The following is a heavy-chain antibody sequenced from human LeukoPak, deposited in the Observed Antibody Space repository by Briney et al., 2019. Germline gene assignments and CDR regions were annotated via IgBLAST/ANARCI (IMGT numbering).Heavy chain of an antibody. Sequence: GRSLRLSCAASGFTFSSYAMHWVRQAPGKGLEWVAVISYDGRNKYYADSVKGRFTISRDNSKNTQYVQMNSLRVEDTAVYHCARAKEDRSGRNDAFDVWGQGTMVTVSS. CDR1: GFTFSSYA. CDR2: ISYDGRNK. D-gene: IGHD3-22*01. CDR3: ARAKEDRSGRNDAFDV. V-gene: IGHV3-30*04. J-gene: IGHJ3*01.